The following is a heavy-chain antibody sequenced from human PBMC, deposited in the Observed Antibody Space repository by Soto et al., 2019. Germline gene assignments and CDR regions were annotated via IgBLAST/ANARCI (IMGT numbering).Heavy chain of an antibody. Sequence: QVQLVQSGAEVKKPGASVKVSCKASGYTFTSYGISWVRQAPGQGLEWMGWISAYNGNTKYVQKFQGRVTMTTDTSTSTADMELRSRRSDDTAVYYCARDAAAGLNDYWGQGTLVTVSS. CDR1: GYTFTSYG. D-gene: IGHD6-13*01. CDR2: ISAYNGNT. CDR3: ARDAAAGLNDY. V-gene: IGHV1-18*01. J-gene: IGHJ4*02.